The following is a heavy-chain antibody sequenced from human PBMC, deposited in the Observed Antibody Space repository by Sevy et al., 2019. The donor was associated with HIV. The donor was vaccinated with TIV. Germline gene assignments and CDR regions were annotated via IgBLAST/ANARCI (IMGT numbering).Heavy chain of an antibody. CDR3: VRVTPDEDGTTLDS. CDR2: IWHDGTKK. V-gene: IGHV3-33*01. CDR1: GFIFSNFG. D-gene: IGHD4-4*01. J-gene: IGHJ5*01. Sequence: GGSLRLSCAASGFIFSNFGINWVRQAPGKGLEWVAIIWHDGTKKHYLESVKGRFTISRDNSKNTVYLQMNSLRVEDSGTYYCVRVTPDEDGTTLDSWGRNSGHRLL.